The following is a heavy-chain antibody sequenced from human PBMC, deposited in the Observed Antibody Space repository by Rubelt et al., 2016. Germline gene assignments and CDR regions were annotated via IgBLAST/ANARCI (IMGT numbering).Heavy chain of an antibody. D-gene: IGHD6-19*01. J-gene: IGHJ4*02. V-gene: IGHV4-39*07. CDR2: IYYSVST. CDR1: GGSISSSSYY. Sequence: QVQLQESGPGLVKPSETLSLTCTVSGGSISSSSYYWGWIRQPPGKGLEWIGSIYYSVSTYYNPSLKSRVTISLDTSKNQFSLKLNSVTAADTAVYYCARGKTVAEYWGQGTLVTVSS. CDR3: ARGKTVAEY.